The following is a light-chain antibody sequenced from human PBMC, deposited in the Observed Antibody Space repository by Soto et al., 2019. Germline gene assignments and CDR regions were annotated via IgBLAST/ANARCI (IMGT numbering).Light chain of an antibody. J-gene: IGKJ2*01. CDR1: QNIRSS. V-gene: IGKV3-15*01. Sequence: ETVLKQSPGTLSVSPGERATLSCRASQNIRSSLAWYQQRPGQAPRLLIYDASTRATGIPPRFSGGGSGTEFTVTISSLQSEDFAIYYCQQYDIWPPYTFGQGTKVDIK. CDR2: DAS. CDR3: QQYDIWPPYT.